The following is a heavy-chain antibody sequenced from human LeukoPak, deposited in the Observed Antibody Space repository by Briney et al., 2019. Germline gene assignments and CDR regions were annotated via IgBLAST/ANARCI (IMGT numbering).Heavy chain of an antibody. Sequence: PGGSLRLSCAASGFTVSSNFMSCVRQAPGKGLEWVSVIHSGGSTYYTDSVKGRFTISRDNSKNTLYFQMNSLRAEDTAVYYCARGTDTSGWLDYWGQGTLVTVSS. CDR2: IHSGGST. D-gene: IGHD6-19*01. V-gene: IGHV3-53*01. CDR1: GFTVSSNF. CDR3: ARGTDTSGWLDY. J-gene: IGHJ4*02.